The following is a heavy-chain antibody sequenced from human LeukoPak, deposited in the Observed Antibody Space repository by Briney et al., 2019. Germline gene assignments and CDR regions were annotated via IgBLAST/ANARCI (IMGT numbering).Heavy chain of an antibody. D-gene: IGHD3-10*02. V-gene: IGHV4-59*08. CDR1: GGYISSYY. J-gene: IGHJ6*02. CDR3: ARHNDYYVVGGMDV. Sequence: SETLSLTCTVSGGYISSYYWSWIRQPPGKGLEWIAYIYYSGNTDYTPSLKSRVTISLDTSKNQFSLKLSSVTAADTAVYYCARHNDYYVVGGMDVWGQGTTVTVSS. CDR2: IYYSGNT.